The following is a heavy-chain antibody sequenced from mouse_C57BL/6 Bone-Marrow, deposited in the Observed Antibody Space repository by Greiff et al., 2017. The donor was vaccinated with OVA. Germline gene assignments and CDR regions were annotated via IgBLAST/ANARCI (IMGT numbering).Heavy chain of an antibody. J-gene: IGHJ1*03. Sequence: QVQLQQSGAELVRPGASVTLSCKASGYTFTDYEMHWVKQTPVHGLEWIGAIDPETGGTAYTPKFQGKAILTADKSSNTAYLELRSLTSEDSAVYYETRAVYGSSPRYWYWGVWGTGTTVTVSS. CDR2: IDPETGGT. CDR3: TRAVYGSSPRYWYWGV. CDR1: GYTFTDYE. V-gene: IGHV1-15*01. D-gene: IGHD1-1*01.